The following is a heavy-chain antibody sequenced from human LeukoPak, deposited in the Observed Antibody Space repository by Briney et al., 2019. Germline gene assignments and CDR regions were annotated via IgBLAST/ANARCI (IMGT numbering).Heavy chain of an antibody. J-gene: IGHJ4*02. CDR1: GGSINSHY. CDR3: ARATQMATIWG. V-gene: IGHV4-59*11. D-gene: IGHD5-24*01. Sequence: PSETLSLTCTVSGGSINSHYWSWIRQPPGKGLEWIGYIYYSGSTNYNPSLKSRVTISVDTSKNQFSLKLSSVTAADTAVYYCARATQMATIWGWGQGTLVTVSS. CDR2: IYYSGST.